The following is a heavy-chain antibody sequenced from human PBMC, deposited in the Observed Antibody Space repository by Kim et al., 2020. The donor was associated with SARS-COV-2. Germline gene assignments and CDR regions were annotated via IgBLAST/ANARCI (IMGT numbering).Heavy chain of an antibody. CDR2: ISFDGDKT. V-gene: IGHV3-23*01. CDR1: GLDFSRFA. J-gene: IGHJ4*02. Sequence: GGSLRLSCAVSGLDFSRFAMSWVRQAPGQGPEWVSTISFDGDKTYYADSVKGRFSISRDNSKNTFYLQMNSLRAEDTAIFFCAKAINSEYCTYGRCYGPFDYWGQGTPVTVSS. D-gene: IGHD2-8*01. CDR3: AKAINSEYCTYGRCYGPFDY.